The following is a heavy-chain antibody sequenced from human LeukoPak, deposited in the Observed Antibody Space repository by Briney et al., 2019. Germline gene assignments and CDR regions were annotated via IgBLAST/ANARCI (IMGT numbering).Heavy chain of an antibody. CDR3: ARGGIDIVTVPVSNWFDP. J-gene: IGHJ5*02. CDR1: GYTFINYG. D-gene: IGHD2/OR15-2a*01. Sequence: ASVKVSCKASGYTFINYGITWVRQVPGQGLEWMGWSSPYNGKKNYAQKLQGRVTMTTDTSTNTAYMELRSLRSDDTAVYYCARGGIDIVTVPVSNWFDPWGQGTLVTVSS. V-gene: IGHV1-18*01. CDR2: SSPYNGKK.